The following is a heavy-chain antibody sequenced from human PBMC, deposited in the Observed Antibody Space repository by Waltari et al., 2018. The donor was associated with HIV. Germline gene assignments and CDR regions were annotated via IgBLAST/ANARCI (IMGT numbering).Heavy chain of an antibody. CDR1: RFTFTAYY. J-gene: IGHJ4*02. Sequence: QVQLVQSGAEVKKPGASVKVSCTASRFTFTAYYLHWVRQAPGQGLEWMVWINPKSGVTHFAQNFQGRINMTRDTSIKTAYLELSRLQSDDTAVYYCARDLWQLPSGGYFFDYWGQGTLVTVSS. V-gene: IGHV1-2*02. CDR3: ARDLWQLPSGGYFFDY. D-gene: IGHD2-21*01. CDR2: INPKSGVT.